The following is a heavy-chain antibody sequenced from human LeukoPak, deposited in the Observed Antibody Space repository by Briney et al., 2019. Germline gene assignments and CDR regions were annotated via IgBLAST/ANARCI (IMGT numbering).Heavy chain of an antibody. CDR2: MNPNSGNT. CDR1: GYTFTSYD. J-gene: IGHJ6*02. CDR3: ARGGFRDYDFWSGYYPRSNYYYYGMDV. V-gene: IGHV1-8*01. Sequence: ASVKVSCKASGYTFTSYDINWVRQATGQGLEWMGWMNPNSGNTGYAQKFQGRVTMTRNTSISTAYMELSSLRSEDTAVYYCARGGFRDYDFWSGYYPRSNYYYYGMDVWGQGTTVTVSS. D-gene: IGHD3-3*01.